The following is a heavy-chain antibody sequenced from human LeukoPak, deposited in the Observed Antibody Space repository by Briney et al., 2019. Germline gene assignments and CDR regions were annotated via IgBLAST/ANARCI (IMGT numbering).Heavy chain of an antibody. J-gene: IGHJ3*02. CDR3: ARENAGTLDGAFDI. D-gene: IGHD1-1*01. CDR2: IYTSGST. Sequence: SETLSLTCTVSGGSISSYYWSWIRQPAGKGLEWIGRIYTSGSTNYNPSLKSRVTISVDTSKNQFSLKLSSVTAADTAVYYCARENAGTLDGAFDIWGQGTMVTVSS. V-gene: IGHV4-4*07. CDR1: GGSISSYY.